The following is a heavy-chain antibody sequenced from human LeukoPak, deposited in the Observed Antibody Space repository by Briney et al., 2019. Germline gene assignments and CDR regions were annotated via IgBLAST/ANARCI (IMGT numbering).Heavy chain of an antibody. J-gene: IGHJ4*02. D-gene: IGHD4-17*01. V-gene: IGHV3-21*01. CDR1: GFTFSSYS. CDR2: ISSSSSYI. Sequence: GGSLRLSCAASGFTFSSYSMTWVRQAPGKGLEWVSSISSSSSYIYYADSVKGRFTISRDNAKNSLYLQMNSLRAEDTAVYYCAREWGYGDYDVSFDYWGQGTLVTVSS. CDR3: AREWGYGDYDVSFDY.